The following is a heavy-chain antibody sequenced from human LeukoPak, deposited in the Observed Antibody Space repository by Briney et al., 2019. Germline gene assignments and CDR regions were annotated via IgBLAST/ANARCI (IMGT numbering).Heavy chain of an antibody. D-gene: IGHD3-10*01. Sequence: PSETLSLTCTVSGDSISSGSFCWSWIRQPAGKGLDWIGHIYTTGSTNYNPSLKSRVTISVDTSKNQFSLKLSSVTAADTAVYYCARGKYYYGSGSYHPGLPADYWGQGTLVTVSS. CDR1: GDSISSGSFC. CDR3: ARGKYYYGSGSYHPGLPADY. V-gene: IGHV4-61*09. CDR2: IYTTGST. J-gene: IGHJ4*02.